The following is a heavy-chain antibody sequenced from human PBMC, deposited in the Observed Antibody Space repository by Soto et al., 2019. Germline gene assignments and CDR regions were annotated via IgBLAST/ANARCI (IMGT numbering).Heavy chain of an antibody. CDR2: ISFDGRNE. J-gene: IGHJ4*02. CDR1: GFAFNNYG. V-gene: IGHV3-30*18. Sequence: QMQLEESGGGVVQPGTSLRLSCAASGFAFNNYGMHWVRQAPGKGLEWVAFISFDGRNEYYGESVKGRFTISRDNSKNMLLLQMDSLRHEDTALYYCAKTGVSMVRGVPQGFDHWGQGTLVTVSS. D-gene: IGHD3-10*01. CDR3: AKTGVSMVRGVPQGFDH.